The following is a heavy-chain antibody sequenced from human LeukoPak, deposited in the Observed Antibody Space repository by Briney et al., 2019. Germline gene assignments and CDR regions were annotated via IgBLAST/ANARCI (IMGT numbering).Heavy chain of an antibody. Sequence: PGGSLRLSCAASGFTFSSYAMHWVRQAPGKGLEWVAVISYDGSNKYYADSVKGRFTISRDSSKNTLYLQMNSLRAEDTAVYYCARDRFDALDYWGQGTLVTVSS. D-gene: IGHD3-10*01. CDR3: ARDRFDALDY. V-gene: IGHV3-30-3*01. J-gene: IGHJ4*02. CDR1: GFTFSSYA. CDR2: ISYDGSNK.